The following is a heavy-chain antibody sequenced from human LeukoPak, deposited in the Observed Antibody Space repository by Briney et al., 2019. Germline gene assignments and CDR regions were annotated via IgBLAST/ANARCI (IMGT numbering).Heavy chain of an antibody. V-gene: IGHV1-24*01. J-gene: IGHJ4*02. CDR3: ATAAPQGIVVVPAAPGLDY. CDR1: GYTLTELS. CDR2: FDPEDGET. D-gene: IGHD2-2*01. Sequence: GASVRVSGKVSGYTLTELSMHWVRQAPGKGLEWMGGFDPEDGETIYAQKFQGRVTMTEDTSTDTAYMELSSLRSEDTAVYYCATAAPQGIVVVPAAPGLDYWGQGTLVTVSS.